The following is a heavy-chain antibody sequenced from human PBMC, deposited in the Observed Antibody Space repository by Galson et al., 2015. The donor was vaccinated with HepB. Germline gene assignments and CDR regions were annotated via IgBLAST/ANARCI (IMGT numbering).Heavy chain of an antibody. Sequence: SVKVSCKASGYNFNVYYIHWVRQAPGQGLEWLGRIDPDSGGTAYAQKFQGRVTMTSDTSISTAYMELSRLRSDDTAFYYCAREYDYVWGSSPSGNYYYAMDVWGQGTTVIVSS. J-gene: IGHJ6*02. CDR3: AREYDYVWGSSPSGNYYYAMDV. CDR1: GYNFNVYY. V-gene: IGHV1-2*06. D-gene: IGHD3-16*01. CDR2: IDPDSGGT.